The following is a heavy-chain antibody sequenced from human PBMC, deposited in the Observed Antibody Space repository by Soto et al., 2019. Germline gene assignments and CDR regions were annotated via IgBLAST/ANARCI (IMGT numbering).Heavy chain of an antibody. J-gene: IGHJ6*02. V-gene: IGHV4-34*01. D-gene: IGHD3-3*01. CDR2: INHSGST. Sequence: SETLSLTCTVYGCSFRGYYLSLIRPPPGKGLEWIGEINHSGSTNYNPSLKSRVTISVDTSKNQFSLKLSSVTAADTAVYYCARGQAPTIFGVVIYYYYGMDVWGQGTPGTV. CDR3: ARGQAPTIFGVVIYYYYGMDV. CDR1: GCSFRGYY.